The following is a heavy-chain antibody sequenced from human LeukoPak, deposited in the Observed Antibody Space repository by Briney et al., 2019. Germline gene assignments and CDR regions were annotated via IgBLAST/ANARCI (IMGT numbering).Heavy chain of an antibody. D-gene: IGHD5-18*01. CDR1: GGSISSSGYY. Sequence: PSETLSLTCTVSGGSISSSGYYWGWIRQPPGKGLEWIGGIYYSGSTYYNPSLKSRVTISVDTSKNQFSLKLSSVTAADTAVYYCARREDTAMVIGAFDIWDQGTMVTVSS. CDR3: ARREDTAMVIGAFDI. J-gene: IGHJ3*02. CDR2: IYYSGST. V-gene: IGHV4-39*01.